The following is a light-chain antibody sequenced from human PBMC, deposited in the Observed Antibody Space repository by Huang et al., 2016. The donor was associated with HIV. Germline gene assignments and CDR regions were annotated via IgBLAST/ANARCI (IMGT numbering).Light chain of an antibody. CDR1: QSVSSY. CDR3: QQRSNWPPWT. CDR2: GAS. J-gene: IGKJ1*01. Sequence: EIVLTQSPATLSLSPGERATLSCRASQSVSSYLAWYQQKPGQAPRLLIYGASNRATGIPARFSGSGSGTDFTLTSRSLEPEDFAVYYCQQRSNWPPWTFGQGTKVEIK. V-gene: IGKV3-11*01.